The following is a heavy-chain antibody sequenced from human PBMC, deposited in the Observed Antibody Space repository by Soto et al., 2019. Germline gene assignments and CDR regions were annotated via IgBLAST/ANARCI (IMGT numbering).Heavy chain of an antibody. D-gene: IGHD3-16*02. Sequence: GASVKVSCKASGYTFTSYDINWVRQATGQGRGGMGGMNPNSGNTGYAQKFQGRVTMTRNTSINTAYLELSSMTASDRAMYYCERAISGELSYNWFDPWGQGTLVTVSS. CDR1: GYTFTSYD. CDR3: ERAISGELSYNWFDP. V-gene: IGHV1-8*01. J-gene: IGHJ5*02. CDR2: MNPNSGNT.